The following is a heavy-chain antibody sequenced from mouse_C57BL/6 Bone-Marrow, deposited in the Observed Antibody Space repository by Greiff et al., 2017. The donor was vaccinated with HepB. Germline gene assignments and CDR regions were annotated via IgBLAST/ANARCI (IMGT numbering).Heavy chain of an antibody. CDR3: ARAIYYYGSSWYFDV. CDR1: GFTFSSYA. V-gene: IGHV5S21*01. CDR2: ISSGGDYI. D-gene: IGHD1-1*01. Sequence: EVKLMESGEGLVKPGGSLKLSCAASGFTFSSYAMSWVRQTPEKRLEWVAYISSGGDYIYYADTVKGRFTISRDNARNTLYLQMSSLKSADTAMYYGARAIYYYGSSWYFDVWGTGTTVTVSS. J-gene: IGHJ1*03.